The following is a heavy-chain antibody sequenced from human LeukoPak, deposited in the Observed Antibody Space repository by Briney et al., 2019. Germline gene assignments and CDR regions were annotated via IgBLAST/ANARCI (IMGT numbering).Heavy chain of an antibody. V-gene: IGHV3-11*06. J-gene: IGHJ5*02. Sequence: GGSLELSCAASGFPFSDYYMSWIRQAPGKGLEWVSYISSSSSYTNYADSVKGRFTISRDNAKNSLYLQMNSLRAEDTAVYYCARDFGANNWFDPWGQGTLVTVSS. D-gene: IGHD3-10*01. CDR3: ARDFGANNWFDP. CDR1: GFPFSDYY. CDR2: ISSSSSYT.